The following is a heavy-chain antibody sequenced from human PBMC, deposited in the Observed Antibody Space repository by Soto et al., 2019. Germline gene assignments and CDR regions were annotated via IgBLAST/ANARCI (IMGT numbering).Heavy chain of an antibody. CDR1: GYTFTSYY. V-gene: IGHV1-46*01. Sequence: ASVNVSCKASGYTFTSYYMHWVRQAPGQGLEWMGIINPSGGNTRYAQKFQGRVTMTRDTSTSTVYMELSSLRSEDTAVYYCARGLIYDSSGYYFDYWGQGTLVTVSS. D-gene: IGHD3-22*01. J-gene: IGHJ4*02. CDR3: ARGLIYDSSGYYFDY. CDR2: INPSGGNT.